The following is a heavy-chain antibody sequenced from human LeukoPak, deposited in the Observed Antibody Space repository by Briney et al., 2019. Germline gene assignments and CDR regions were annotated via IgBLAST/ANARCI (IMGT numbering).Heavy chain of an antibody. D-gene: IGHD3-22*01. CDR3: ARDTDYYDSSGPYRD. CDR1: GYTFTFYY. V-gene: IGHV1-2*02. J-gene: IGHJ4*02. Sequence: ASVTLSFTSSGYTFTFYYMNWVRHAPGQGLEWMGCINPNSGSTNYAQKFQGRVTMTSDTSISTAYMELSRLRSDDTAVYYCARDTDYYDSSGPYRDWGQGTLVTVSS. CDR2: INPNSGST.